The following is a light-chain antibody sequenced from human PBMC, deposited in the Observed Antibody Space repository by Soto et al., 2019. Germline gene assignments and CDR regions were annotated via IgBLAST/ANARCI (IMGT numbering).Light chain of an antibody. CDR2: EVS. CDR3: SSYTSISTLV. Sequence: QSALTQPASVSGSPGQSITISYTGASSDVGGYKYVSWFQQHPGKAPKLMIYEVSNRPSGVSNRFSGSKSGNTASLTISGLQAEDEADYYCSSYTSISTLVFGGGTKLTVL. CDR1: SSDVGGYKY. V-gene: IGLV2-14*01. J-gene: IGLJ3*02.